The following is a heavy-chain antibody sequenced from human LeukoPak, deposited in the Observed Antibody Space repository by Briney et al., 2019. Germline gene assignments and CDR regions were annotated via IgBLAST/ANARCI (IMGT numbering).Heavy chain of an antibody. CDR2: IYTSGST. CDR1: GGSISSYY. D-gene: IGHD1-26*01. J-gene: IGHJ4*02. Sequence: SETLSLTCTVSGGSISSYYWSWIRQPAGKGLEWIGRIYTSGSTNYNPSLKSRVTMSVGTSKNQFSLKLSSVTAADTAVYYCAREYSGSYYDLPLDYWGQGTLFTVSS. V-gene: IGHV4-4*07. CDR3: AREYSGSYYDLPLDY.